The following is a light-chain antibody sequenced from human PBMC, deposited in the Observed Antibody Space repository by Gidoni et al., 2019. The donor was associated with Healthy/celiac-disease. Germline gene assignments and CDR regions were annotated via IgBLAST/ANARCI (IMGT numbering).Light chain of an antibody. CDR3: QQFNSYPRT. J-gene: IGKJ2*01. CDR2: DAS. V-gene: IGKV1-13*02. CDR1: QGISSA. Sequence: ASQLTQSPSSLSASAGDRVTITCRASQGISSALAWYQQKPGKAPKLLIYDASSLESGVPSRFSGSGSGTDFTLTISSLQPEDFATYYCQQFNSYPRTFXXXTKLEIK.